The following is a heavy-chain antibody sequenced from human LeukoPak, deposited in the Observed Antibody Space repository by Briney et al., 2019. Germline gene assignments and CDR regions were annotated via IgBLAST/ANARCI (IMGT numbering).Heavy chain of an antibody. Sequence: ASVKVSCKVSGYTLTEFSMHWVRQAPGKGLEWMGGFDPEDGETIYAQKLQGRVTMTEDASTDTAYMELSSLRSEDTAVYYCATGPPSQYCSSTSCYYNYFDYWGQGTLVTVSS. CDR2: FDPEDGET. J-gene: IGHJ4*02. D-gene: IGHD2-2*01. V-gene: IGHV1-24*01. CDR3: ATGPPSQYCSSTSCYYNYFDY. CDR1: GYTLTEFS.